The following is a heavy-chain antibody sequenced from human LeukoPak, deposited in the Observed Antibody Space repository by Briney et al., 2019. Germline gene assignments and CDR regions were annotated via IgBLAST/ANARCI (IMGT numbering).Heavy chain of an antibody. CDR1: GFTFSSYE. CDR2: ISSSGSTI. J-gene: IGHJ4*02. CDR3: AKSYYDSSGYRGDLEY. V-gene: IGHV3-48*03. D-gene: IGHD3-22*01. Sequence: GGSLRLSCAASGFTFSSYEMNWVRQAPGKGLEWVSYISSSGSTIYYADSVKGRFTISRDNAKNSLYLQMNSLRAEDTAVYYCAKSYYDSSGYRGDLEYWGQGTLVTVSS.